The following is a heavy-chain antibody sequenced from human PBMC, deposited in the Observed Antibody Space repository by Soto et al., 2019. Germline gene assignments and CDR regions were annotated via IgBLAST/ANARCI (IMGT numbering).Heavy chain of an antibody. Sequence: QVQLQQWGAGLLKPSETLSLTCAVYGGSFSGYSWSWIRQPPGKGLEWIGEINHSGSTNYNPSLKSRVTISVDTSKNQFSLKLSSVTDADTAVYYCARGRGYQIHWGQGTLVTVSS. CDR1: GGSFSGYS. CDR2: INHSGST. D-gene: IGHD2-2*01. J-gene: IGHJ4*02. CDR3: ARGRGYQIH. V-gene: IGHV4-34*01.